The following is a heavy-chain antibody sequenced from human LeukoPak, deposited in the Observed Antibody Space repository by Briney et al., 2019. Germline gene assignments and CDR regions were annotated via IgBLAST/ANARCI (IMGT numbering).Heavy chain of an antibody. V-gene: IGHV4-61*02. Sequence: PSETLSLTCTVSGGSISSGSYYWSWIRQPAGKGLEWIGRIYTSGSTNYNPSLKSRVTISVDTSKNQFSLKLSSVTAADTAVYYCARDSPSSGFQHWGQGTLVTVSS. CDR1: GGSISSGSYY. CDR3: ARDSPSSGFQH. D-gene: IGHD6-6*01. CDR2: IYTSGST. J-gene: IGHJ1*01.